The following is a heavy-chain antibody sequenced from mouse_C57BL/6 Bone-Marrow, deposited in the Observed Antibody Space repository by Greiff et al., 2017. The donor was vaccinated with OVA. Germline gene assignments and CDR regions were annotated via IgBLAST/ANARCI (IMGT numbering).Heavy chain of an antibody. CDR1: GYTFTSYW. J-gene: IGHJ1*03. V-gene: IGHV1-69*01. D-gene: IGHD2-4*01. CDR2: IDPSDSYT. Sequence: QVQLQQPGAELVMPGASVKLSCKASGYTFTSYWMHWVKQRPGQGLEWIGEIDPSDSYTNYHQKFKGKSTLTVDKSSSTAYMQLSSLTSEDSAVYYCARWDYDSPYWYFDVWGTGTTVTVSS. CDR3: ARWDYDSPYWYFDV.